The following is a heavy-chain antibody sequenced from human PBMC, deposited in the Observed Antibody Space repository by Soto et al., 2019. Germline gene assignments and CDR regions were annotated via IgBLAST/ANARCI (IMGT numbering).Heavy chain of an antibody. D-gene: IGHD6-13*01. V-gene: IGHV3-13*04. CDR2: IGTVGDI. J-gene: IGHJ4*02. Sequence: GGSLRLYGAASGFTFSNYDFHWVRQRRGKGLEWVSGIGTVGDIYYAGSVRGRFTTSRENAKNSLYLQMNSLRAGDTAVYYCARGAATGFDYWGQGT. CDR1: GFTFSNYD. CDR3: ARGAATGFDY.